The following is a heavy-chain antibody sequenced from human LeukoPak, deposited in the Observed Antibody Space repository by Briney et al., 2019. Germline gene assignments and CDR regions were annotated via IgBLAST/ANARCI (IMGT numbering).Heavy chain of an antibody. CDR3: ARDSFGIDY. J-gene: IGHJ4*02. V-gene: IGHV3-48*01. CDR2: ISTGSSTT. D-gene: IGHD1-14*01. Sequence: TGGSLRLSCAASEFAFSTYNMNWVRQAPGKGLEWVSYISTGSSTTYYADSVKGRFTISRDNVESSLYLQMNSLRSDDTAVYYCARDSFGIDYWGQGTLVTVSS. CDR1: EFAFSTYN.